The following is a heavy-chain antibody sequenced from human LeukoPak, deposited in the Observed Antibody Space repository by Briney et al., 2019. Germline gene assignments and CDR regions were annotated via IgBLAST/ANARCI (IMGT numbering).Heavy chain of an antibody. CDR1: GFTFSDSY. CDR3: TRDPRHFDS. Sequence: TGGSLRLSCAASGFTFSDSYMTWVRQAPGKGVEWVAYISGSGHDINYSDSVKGRFTISRDNAKNSLYLQMSSLRVEDTAVYYCTRDPRHFDSCGQGTLVTVSS. V-gene: IGHV3-11*04. D-gene: IGHD6-6*01. J-gene: IGHJ5*01. CDR2: ISGSGHDI.